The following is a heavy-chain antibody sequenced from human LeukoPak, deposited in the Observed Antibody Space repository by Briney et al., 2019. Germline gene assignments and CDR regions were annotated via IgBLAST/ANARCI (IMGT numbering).Heavy chain of an antibody. D-gene: IGHD4/OR15-4a*01. CDR3: ARDLDYGEKSEDY. J-gene: IGHJ4*02. Sequence: ASVTVSFKASGFTFINYYMHWVRQAPGQGLEWLGIINLSGGSTHYPQKFQDRVTITRDTSTSTVYMELSSLRSEDTAVYYCARDLDYGEKSEDYWGQGTLVTVSS. CDR1: GFTFINYY. CDR2: INLSGGST. V-gene: IGHV1-46*01.